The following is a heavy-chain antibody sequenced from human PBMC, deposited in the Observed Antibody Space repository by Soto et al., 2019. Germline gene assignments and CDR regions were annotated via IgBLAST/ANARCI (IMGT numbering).Heavy chain of an antibody. J-gene: IGHJ4*02. V-gene: IGHV3-74*01. CDR3: ARVDY. CDR1: GFTFTTYS. Sequence: PGGSLTLSCAACGFTFTTYSMSWVRQAPGKGLVWVSGISRGGSSTSYADPVTGRFTISRDNAKNTLYLKMNSVRAEDTAVYYCARVDYWGQGTLVTVSS. CDR2: ISRGGSST.